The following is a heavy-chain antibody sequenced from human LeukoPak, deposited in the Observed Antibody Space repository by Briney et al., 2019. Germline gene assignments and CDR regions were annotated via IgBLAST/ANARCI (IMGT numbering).Heavy chain of an antibody. CDR2: IYCTGTT. D-gene: IGHD6-19*01. J-gene: IGHJ4*02. Sequence: SSETLSLTCTVSGGSISSSYWSWIRQPPGKGLEWIGYIYCTGTTNYNPSLKSRVTISVDTSKNQFSLKLSSVTAADTAVYYCARLKGYSSGWYPSYYFDYWGQGTLVTVSS. CDR1: GGSISSSY. CDR3: ARLKGYSSGWYPSYYFDY. V-gene: IGHV4-59*08.